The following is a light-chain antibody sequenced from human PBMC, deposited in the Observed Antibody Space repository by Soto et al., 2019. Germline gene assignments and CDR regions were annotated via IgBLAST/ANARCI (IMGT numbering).Light chain of an antibody. CDR3: QQYGSSGT. CDR1: QSVSSSY. V-gene: IGKV3-20*01. J-gene: IGKJ1*01. CDR2: GAS. Sequence: IVLTQSPGTLSLSPGERATLSCRASQSVSSSYLAWYQQKPGQSPRLLIYGASNRATGIPDRFSGSGSGTDFTLTISRLEPEDFAVCYCQQYGSSGTFGQGTKVDIK.